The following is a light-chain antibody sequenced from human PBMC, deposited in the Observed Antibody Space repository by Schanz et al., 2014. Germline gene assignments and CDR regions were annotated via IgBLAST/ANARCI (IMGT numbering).Light chain of an antibody. J-gene: IGKJ1*01. CDR3: QQRYDGPPWT. CDR1: QSVTTY. V-gene: IGKV3-11*01. Sequence: EIVLTQSPATLSLSPGERATLSCRATQSVTTYLAWYQQKPGQPPRLLIYDASYRAIGIPSRFSGSGSGTDFTLTISTLEPEDFAVYYCQQRYDGPPWTFGQGTKVEIK. CDR2: DAS.